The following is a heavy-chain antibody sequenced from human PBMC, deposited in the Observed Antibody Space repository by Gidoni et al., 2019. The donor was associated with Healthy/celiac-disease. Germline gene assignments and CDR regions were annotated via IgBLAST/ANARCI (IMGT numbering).Heavy chain of an antibody. D-gene: IGHD5-12*01. V-gene: IGHV4-39*01. CDR3: AGANPPPVWWLRWAPWFDP. J-gene: IGHJ5*02. CDR2: IYYSGRT. CDR1: GGSLSSSSYY. Sequence: QLQLQESGPGLVNPAEPLSLTCTVSGGSLSSSSYYWGWIRHPPGKWLECIGSIYYSGRTYYNPPLKSRVTISVDTSKNQFSLKLSSVTAADTAVYYCAGANPPPVWWLRWAPWFDPWGQGTLVTVSS.